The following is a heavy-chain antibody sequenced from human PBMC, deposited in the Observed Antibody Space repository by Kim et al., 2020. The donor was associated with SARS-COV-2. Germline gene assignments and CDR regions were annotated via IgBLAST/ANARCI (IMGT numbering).Heavy chain of an antibody. CDR3: ARAGIGWNAFDI. V-gene: IGHV3-11*01. Sequence: GGSLRPSCAASGFSFSGQFMNWIRQAPGKGLEWVSYISSGSGNTIFYADSVKGRFTISRDNAKNSLYLQMNSLRAEDTAVYYCARAGIGWNAFDIWGLGTMVTVSS. CDR1: GFSFSGQF. CDR2: ISSGSGNTI. J-gene: IGHJ3*02. D-gene: IGHD2-15*01.